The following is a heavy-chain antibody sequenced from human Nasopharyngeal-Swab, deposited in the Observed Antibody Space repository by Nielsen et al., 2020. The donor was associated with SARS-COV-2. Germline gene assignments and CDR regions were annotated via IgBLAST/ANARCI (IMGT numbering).Heavy chain of an antibody. CDR1: GFTVSSNY. D-gene: IGHD3-10*01. V-gene: IGHV3-53*04. CDR3: ASSAMVRGPGMDF. Sequence: GGSLRLSCAASGFTVSSNYMSWVRQAPGKGLEWVSVIYSGGSTYYADSVKGRFTISRHSSKNTLYLQMNSLRAEDTAVYYCASSAMVRGPGMDFWGQGTTVTVSS. CDR2: IYSGGST. J-gene: IGHJ6*02.